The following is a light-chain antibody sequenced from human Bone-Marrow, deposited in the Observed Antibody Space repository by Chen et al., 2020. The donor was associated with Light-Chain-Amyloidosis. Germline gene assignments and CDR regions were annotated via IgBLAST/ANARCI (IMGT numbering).Light chain of an antibody. V-gene: IGLV3-19*01. J-gene: IGLJ2*01. CDR1: SLRSYN. CDR2: GKN. Sequence: SSELTQDPSVSVALGQTVRITCQGDSLRSYNASWYQQKPGQAPVLVIYGKNNRPSGSPDRFSGSSSGNTASLTITGAQAEDEADYYCNSRDSSGNHLRVFGGGTKLTVL. CDR3: NSRDSSGNHLRV.